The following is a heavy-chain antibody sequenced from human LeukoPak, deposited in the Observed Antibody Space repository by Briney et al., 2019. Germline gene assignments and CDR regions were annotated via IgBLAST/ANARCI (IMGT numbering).Heavy chain of an antibody. Sequence: PGGSLRLSCAASGFTFSSYEMNWVRQAPGKGLEWVSYISSSGDTIHYADSVKGRFTISRDNAKNSLYLQMNSLRAEDTAVYYCAREGGGIAAAGTNWFDPWGQGTLVTVSS. J-gene: IGHJ5*02. CDR2: ISSSGDTI. V-gene: IGHV3-48*03. CDR1: GFTFSSYE. D-gene: IGHD6-13*01. CDR3: AREGGGIAAAGTNWFDP.